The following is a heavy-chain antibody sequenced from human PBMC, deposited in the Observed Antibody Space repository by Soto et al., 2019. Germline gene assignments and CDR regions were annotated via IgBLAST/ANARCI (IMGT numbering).Heavy chain of an antibody. D-gene: IGHD3-22*01. Sequence: EVQLVESGGGLVQPGGSLKLSCAASGFTLSGSAMHWVRQASGKGLEWVGRIRSKANSYATAYAASVKGRFTISRHDSKNTAYLQMNSLKTEDTAVYYCSCSPSYYYDSSGYVSWGQGTLVTVSS. CDR2: IRSKANSYAT. V-gene: IGHV3-73*02. J-gene: IGHJ5*02. CDR3: SCSPSYYYDSSGYVS. CDR1: GFTLSGSA.